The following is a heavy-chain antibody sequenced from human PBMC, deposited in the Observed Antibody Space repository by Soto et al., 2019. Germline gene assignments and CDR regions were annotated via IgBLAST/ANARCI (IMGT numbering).Heavy chain of an antibody. Sequence: SETLSLTCSVSSGSVSGFYWNWIRQSPGKGPEWIGYIYYSGTTNYNPSLKSRVTMSVDTSRNQFSLRLSSVTAADTATYYCAKWRFCAPTRCDGFTYWGPGIHVTVSA. CDR1: SGSVSGFY. CDR3: AKWRFCAPTRCDGFTY. CDR2: IYYSGTT. J-gene: IGHJ4*02. V-gene: IGHV4-59*02. D-gene: IGHD2-2*01.